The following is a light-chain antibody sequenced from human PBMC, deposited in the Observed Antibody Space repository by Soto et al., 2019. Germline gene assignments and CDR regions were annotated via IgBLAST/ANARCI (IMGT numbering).Light chain of an antibody. V-gene: IGKV1-9*01. J-gene: IGKJ5*01. CDR2: AAS. CDR1: QSISNY. Sequence: LTQSPSTLSLSPGERATLSCRASQSISNYLAWYQVKPGKVPKLLIYAASTLESGVPSRFSATVSGTEFSLTITSLQPEDFATYYCQQLFDSPITFGQRTRLEIK. CDR3: QQLFDSPIT.